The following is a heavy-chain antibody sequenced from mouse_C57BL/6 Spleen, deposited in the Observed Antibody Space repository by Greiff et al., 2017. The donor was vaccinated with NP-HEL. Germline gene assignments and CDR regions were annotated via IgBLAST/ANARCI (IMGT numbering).Heavy chain of an antibody. Sequence: EVQGVESGGGLVKPGGSLKLSCAASGFTFSSYAMSWVRQTPEKRLEWVATISDGGSYTYYPDNVKGRFTISRDNAKNNLYLQMSHLKSEDTAMYYCARDQGDYYGSRWFAYWGQGTLVTVSA. V-gene: IGHV5-4*01. CDR2: ISDGGSYT. D-gene: IGHD1-1*01. CDR3: ARDQGDYYGSRWFAY. J-gene: IGHJ3*01. CDR1: GFTFSSYA.